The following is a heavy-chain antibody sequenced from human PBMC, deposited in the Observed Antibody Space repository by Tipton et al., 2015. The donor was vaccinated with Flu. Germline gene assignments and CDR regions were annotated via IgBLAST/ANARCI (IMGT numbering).Heavy chain of an antibody. Sequence: SLRLSCAASGFTFSSYGMHWVRQAPGKGLEWVAVIWYDGSNKYYADPVKGRFTISRDNSKNTLYLQMNSLRAEDTAVYYCARDPLFLAQQREAFFDYWGQGTLVTVSS. CDR3: ARDPLFLAQQREAFFDY. D-gene: IGHD6-13*01. CDR2: IWYDGSNK. CDR1: GFTFSSYG. V-gene: IGHV3-33*01. J-gene: IGHJ4*02.